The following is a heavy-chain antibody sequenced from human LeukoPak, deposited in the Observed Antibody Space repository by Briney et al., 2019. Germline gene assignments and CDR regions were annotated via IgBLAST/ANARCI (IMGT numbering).Heavy chain of an antibody. CDR1: GFTFSSYA. D-gene: IGHD3-22*01. CDR2: IRYDGNNK. Sequence: TGGSLRLSCAASGFTFSSYAMHWVRQAPGKGLEWVTFIRYDGNNKYYADSVKGRFTISRDNSKNTLYLQMNSLRAEDTAVYYCARGISYYYDSSGYYPDFDYWGQGTLVTVSS. CDR3: ARGISYYYDSSGYYPDFDY. J-gene: IGHJ4*02. V-gene: IGHV3-30*02.